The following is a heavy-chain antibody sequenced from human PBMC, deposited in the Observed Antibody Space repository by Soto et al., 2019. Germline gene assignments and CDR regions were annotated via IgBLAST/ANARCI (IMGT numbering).Heavy chain of an antibody. Sequence: GGSLRLSCAASGFTFSSYSMNWVRQAPGKGLEWVSYISSSSSTIYYADSVKGRFTISRDNAKNSLYLQMNSLRDEDTAVYYCARDHSPPKYYDFWSGYYSDPDYWGQGTLVTVSS. CDR3: ARDHSPPKYYDFWSGYYSDPDY. V-gene: IGHV3-48*02. CDR1: GFTFSSYS. D-gene: IGHD3-3*01. CDR2: ISSSSSTI. J-gene: IGHJ4*02.